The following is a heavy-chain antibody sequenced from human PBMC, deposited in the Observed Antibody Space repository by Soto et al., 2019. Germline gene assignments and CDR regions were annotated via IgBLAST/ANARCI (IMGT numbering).Heavy chain of an antibody. V-gene: IGHV1-8*01. J-gene: IGHJ6*02. CDR2: MNPNSGNT. Sequence: ASVKVSCKASGYTFTRYDINWVRQATGQGIEYLGWMNPNSGNTGYAQKFQGRVTMTRNTSISTAYMELSSLRSEDTAVYYCARVSTGGYFSGGSCYSDYSYGMDVWGQGTTVTVSS. CDR1: GYTFTRYD. CDR3: ARVSTGGYFSGGSCYSDYSYGMDV. D-gene: IGHD2-15*01.